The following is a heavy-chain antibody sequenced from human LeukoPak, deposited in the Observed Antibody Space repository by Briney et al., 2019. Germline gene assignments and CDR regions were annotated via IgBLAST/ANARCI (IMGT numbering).Heavy chain of an antibody. V-gene: IGHV1-2*02. CDR3: ARGPYYGSGIVRDY. Sequence: ASVKVSCKASGYTFTGYYMHWVRQAPGQGLEWMGWINPNSGGTNYAQKFQGRVTMTRNTSISTAYMELSSLRSEDTAVYYCARGPYYGSGIVRDYWGQGTLVTVSS. CDR1: GYTFTGYY. J-gene: IGHJ4*02. D-gene: IGHD3-10*01. CDR2: INPNSGGT.